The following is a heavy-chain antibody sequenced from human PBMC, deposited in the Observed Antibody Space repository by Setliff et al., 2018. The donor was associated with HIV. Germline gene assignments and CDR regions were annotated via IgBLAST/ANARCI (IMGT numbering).Heavy chain of an antibody. CDR2: INSDGSST. J-gene: IGHJ4*02. Sequence: GESLTISCAASGFTFSSYWMYWVRQAPGKGLVWVSRINSDGSSTSYADSVKGRFTISRDNAKNTLYLQMNSLRAEDTAVYYCARQDLGAYAPLRYWGQGTLVTVSA. CDR1: GFTFSSYW. D-gene: IGHD5-12*01. V-gene: IGHV3-74*01. CDR3: ARQDLGAYAPLRY.